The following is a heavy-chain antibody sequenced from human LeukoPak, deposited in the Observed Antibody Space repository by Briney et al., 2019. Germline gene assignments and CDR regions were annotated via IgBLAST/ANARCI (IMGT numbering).Heavy chain of an antibody. V-gene: IGHV3-74*01. D-gene: IGHD5-18*01. CDR1: GFTFSNYW. CDR2: INSDGTTT. J-gene: IGHJ5*02. Sequence: GGSLRVSCAASGFTFSNYWMHWVRQAPGKGLVWVSRINSDGTTTTYADSVKGRFTISRDNAKNTLYLQMNSLRVEDTAVYYCARDPHGYWWFDPWGQGTLVTVSS. CDR3: ARDPHGYWWFDP.